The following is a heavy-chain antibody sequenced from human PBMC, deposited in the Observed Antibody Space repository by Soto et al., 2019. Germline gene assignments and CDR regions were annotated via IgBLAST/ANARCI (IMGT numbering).Heavy chain of an antibody. CDR1: GFTVSSNY. CDR2: IKNGGST. Sequence: ESGGGLVQPGGSLRLSCAASGFTVSSNYMSWVRQAPGKGLEWVSVIKNGGSTYNADPVKGRFTITRDNSKNTLYLQMNGLRAEDTAVYYCARDRIPTGMDVWGPGTTVNVSS. V-gene: IGHV3-66*01. J-gene: IGHJ6*02. CDR3: ARDRIPTGMDV.